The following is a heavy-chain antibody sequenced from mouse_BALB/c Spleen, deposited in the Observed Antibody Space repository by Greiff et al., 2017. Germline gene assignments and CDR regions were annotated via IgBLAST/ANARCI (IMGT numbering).Heavy chain of an antibody. J-gene: IGHJ4*01. CDR2: ISTYYGDA. Sequence: VKLQESGAELVRPGVSVKISCKGSGYTFTDYAMHWVKQSHAKSLEWIGVISTYYGDASYNQKFKGKATMTVDKSSSTAYMELARLTSEDSAIYYCARGGTTAHYYAMDYWGQGTSVTVSS. V-gene: IGHV1S137*01. CDR1: GYTFTDYA. D-gene: IGHD1-2*01. CDR3: ARGGTTAHYYAMDY.